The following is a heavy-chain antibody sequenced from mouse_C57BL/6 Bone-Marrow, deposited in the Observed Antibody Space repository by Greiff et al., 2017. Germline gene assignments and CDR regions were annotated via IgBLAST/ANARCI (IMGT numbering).Heavy chain of an antibody. CDR2: IDPENGDT. Sequence: EVQLQQSGAELVRPGASVKLSCTASGFNIKDDYMHWVKQRPEQGLEWIGWIDPENGDTEYASKFQGKATITADTSSNTAYLQLSSLTSADTAVYYCTPSYYYGSSYGYWGQGTTLTVSS. D-gene: IGHD1-1*01. V-gene: IGHV14-4*01. J-gene: IGHJ2*01. CDR3: TPSYYYGSSYGY. CDR1: GFNIKDDY.